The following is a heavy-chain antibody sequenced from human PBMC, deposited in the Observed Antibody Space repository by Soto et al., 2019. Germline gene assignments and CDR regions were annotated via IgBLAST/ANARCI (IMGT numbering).Heavy chain of an antibody. CDR2: ISSTTNYI. CDR1: GFIFTRYS. Sequence: LRLSCAASGFIFTRYSMNWVRQAPGKGLEWVSSISSTTNYIYYGDSMKGRFTISRDNAKNSLYLEMNSLRAEDTAVYYCARESEDLTSNFDYWGQGTLVTVS. J-gene: IGHJ4*02. CDR3: ARESEDLTSNFDY. V-gene: IGHV3-21*06.